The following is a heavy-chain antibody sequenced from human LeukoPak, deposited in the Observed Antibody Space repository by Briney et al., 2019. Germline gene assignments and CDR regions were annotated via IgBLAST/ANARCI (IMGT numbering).Heavy chain of an antibody. CDR2: ISGDGGST. D-gene: IGHD3-22*01. Sequence: PGGSLRLSCAASGFTFDDYAMHWVRQAPGKGLEWVSLISGDGGSTYYADSMKGRFTISRDNSKNSLYLQMNSLRTEDTALYYCAKEQYYYDSSGYYSPGFDYWGQGTLVTVSS. CDR3: AKEQYYYDSSGYYSPGFDY. J-gene: IGHJ4*02. CDR1: GFTFDDYA. V-gene: IGHV3-43*02.